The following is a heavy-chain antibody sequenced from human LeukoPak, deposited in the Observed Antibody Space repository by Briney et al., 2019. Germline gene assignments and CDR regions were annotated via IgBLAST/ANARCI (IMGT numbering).Heavy chain of an antibody. Sequence: GESLQISCQASGYKFSNFWIGWVRQMPGKGLEWMGIIYSGDSETRYSPSFQGQVTISADKSISTAYLQWSSLKASDTAMYYCASLVSNSADYWGQGTLVTVSS. D-gene: IGHD4-11*01. CDR3: ASLVSNSADY. CDR2: IYSGDSET. V-gene: IGHV5-51*01. J-gene: IGHJ4*02. CDR1: GYKFSNFW.